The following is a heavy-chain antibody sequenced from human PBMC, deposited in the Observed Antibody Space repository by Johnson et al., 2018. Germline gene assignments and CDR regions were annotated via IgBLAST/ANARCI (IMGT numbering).Heavy chain of an antibody. CDR1: GFTFSSYG. D-gene: IGHD2-21*02. J-gene: IGHJ3*02. V-gene: IGHV3-33*01. CDR2: IWYDGSNK. Sequence: QVQLVESGGGVVQPGRSLRLSCAASGFTFSSYGMHWVRQAPGKGLEWVAVIWYDGSNKYYADSVKGRFTISRDNSKNTLYLQMNSLRAEDTAVYYCAGDPRPLDCGGDCYRAFDIWGQGTMVTVSS. CDR3: AGDPRPLDCGGDCYRAFDI.